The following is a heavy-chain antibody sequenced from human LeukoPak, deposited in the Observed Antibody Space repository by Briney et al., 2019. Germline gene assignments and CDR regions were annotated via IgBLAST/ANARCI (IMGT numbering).Heavy chain of an antibody. CDR1: GFAFSNQA. Sequence: PGGSLRLSCAASGFAFSNQAMGWVRQAPGKGLEWVSVIGDSGSLTYYADSVKGRFTISRDNSKNTLFLQMRSLRTEDTAVYYCAKDARRTDGWYFFDYWGQGALVTVSS. D-gene: IGHD6-19*01. CDR2: IGDSGSLT. CDR3: AKDARRTDGWYFFDY. V-gene: IGHV3-23*01. J-gene: IGHJ4*02.